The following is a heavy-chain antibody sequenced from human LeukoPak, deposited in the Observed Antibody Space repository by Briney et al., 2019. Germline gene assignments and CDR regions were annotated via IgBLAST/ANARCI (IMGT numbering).Heavy chain of an antibody. D-gene: IGHD5-12*01. CDR2: INHSGST. V-gene: IGHV4-34*01. Sequence: PSETLSLTCAVYGGSFSSYYWSWIRQPPGKGLEWIGEINHSGSTNYNPSLKSRVTISVDTSKNQFSLKLSSVTAADTAVYYCARDRYSGYGFDYWGQGTLVTVSS. CDR1: GGSFSSYY. CDR3: ARDRYSGYGFDY. J-gene: IGHJ4*02.